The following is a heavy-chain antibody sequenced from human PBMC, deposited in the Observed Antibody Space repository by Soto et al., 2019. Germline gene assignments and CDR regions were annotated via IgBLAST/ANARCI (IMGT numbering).Heavy chain of an antibody. CDR1: GASITFGGYS. D-gene: IGHD1-26*01. CDR3: ARGGGSDSFDY. J-gene: IGHJ4*02. V-gene: IGHV4-30-2*01. Sequence: SETLSLTCTVSGASITFGGYSWSWIRQTPGKGLEWIGYVNHLETTFYNPSFESRLTLSIDRAKNQFSLKLHSMSAADRAVYFCARGGGSDSFDYWGQGILVTVSS. CDR2: VNHLETT.